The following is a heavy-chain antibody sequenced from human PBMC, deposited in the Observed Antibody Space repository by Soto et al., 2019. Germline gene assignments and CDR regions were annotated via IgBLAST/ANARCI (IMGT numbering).Heavy chain of an antibody. V-gene: IGHV3-15*01. J-gene: IGHJ4*02. CDR1: GFTFSNAW. CDR3: TTYDYIWGSDRYRWAY. D-gene: IGHD3-16*02. CDR2: IKSKIDGGTM. Sequence: EVQLVESGGGLVKPGGSLRLSCAASGFTFSNAWMSWVRQAPGKGLEWVARIKSKIDGGTMDHAAPLKGRFTISRDDSKNTLYLQMDSLVTEDTAVYYCTTYDYIWGSDRYRWAYWGQGVLVTVSS.